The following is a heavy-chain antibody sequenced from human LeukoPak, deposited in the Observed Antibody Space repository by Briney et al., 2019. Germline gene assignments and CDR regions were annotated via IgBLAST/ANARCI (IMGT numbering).Heavy chain of an antibody. V-gene: IGHV1-69*06. CDR3: ARLGYCSGGSCPLGDYFDY. D-gene: IGHD2-15*01. CDR2: IIPIFGTA. CDR1: GGTFSSYA. J-gene: IGHJ4*02. Sequence: SVKVSCKASGGTFSSYAISWVRQAPGQGLEWMGGIIPIFGTANYAQKFQGRVTITADKSTSTAYMELSSLRSEDTAMYYCARLGYCSGGSCPLGDYFDYWGQGTLVTVSS.